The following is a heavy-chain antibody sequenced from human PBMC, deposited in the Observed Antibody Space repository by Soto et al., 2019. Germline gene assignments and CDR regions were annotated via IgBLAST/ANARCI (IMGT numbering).Heavy chain of an antibody. D-gene: IGHD5-18*01. CDR2: IYYSGST. Sequence: SETLSLTCTVSGGSISSSSYYWGWIRQPPGKGLEWIGSIYYSGSTYYNPSLKSRVTISVDTSKNQFSLKLSSVTAADTAVYYCARHINTAGVYYFDYWGQGTLVTVSS. CDR3: ARHINTAGVYYFDY. J-gene: IGHJ4*02. CDR1: GGSISSSSYY. V-gene: IGHV4-39*01.